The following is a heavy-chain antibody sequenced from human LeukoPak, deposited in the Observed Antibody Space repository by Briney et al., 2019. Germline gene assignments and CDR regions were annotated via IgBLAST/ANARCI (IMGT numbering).Heavy chain of an antibody. CDR1: GGSFSGYY. V-gene: IGHV4-34*01. J-gene: IGHJ6*02. CDR3: ARGGDTGLVTGYYYGMDV. Sequence: NPSETLSLTCAVYGGSFSGYYWSSIRQPPGKGLEWIGEINHSGSTNYNPSLKSRVTISVDTPKNQFSLKLSSVTAADTAVYYCARGGDTGLVTGYYYGMDVWGQGTTVTVSS. CDR2: INHSGST. D-gene: IGHD5-18*01.